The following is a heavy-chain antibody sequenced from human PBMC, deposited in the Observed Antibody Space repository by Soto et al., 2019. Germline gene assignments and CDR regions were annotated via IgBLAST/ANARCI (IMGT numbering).Heavy chain of an antibody. J-gene: IGHJ6*02. CDR2: IRSTAYGGTT. Sequence: PGGSLRLSCTASGFTFGDYAMSWVRQAPGKGLEWVGFIRSTAYGGTTEYAASVKGRFTISRDDSKSIVYLQMNSLKTEDTAVYYCTICSSTSCATNYYYYYGMYVWGQGTTVTVSS. D-gene: IGHD2-2*01. V-gene: IGHV3-49*04. CDR3: TICSSTSCATNYYYYYGMYV. CDR1: GFTFGDYA.